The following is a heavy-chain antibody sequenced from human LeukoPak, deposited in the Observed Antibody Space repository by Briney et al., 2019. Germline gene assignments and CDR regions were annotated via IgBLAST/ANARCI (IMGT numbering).Heavy chain of an antibody. CDR1: GGSISSYY. J-gene: IGHJ4*02. D-gene: IGHD2-2*01. V-gene: IGHV4-59*12. Sequence: PSETLSLTCTVSGGSISSYYWSWIRQPPGKGLEWIGFIYYSGSTNYKPSLKSRVTISVDTSKNQFSLKLSSVTAADTAVYYCARLLRRGSPIFSCSSTSCYRVFDYWGQGTLVTVSS. CDR3: ARLLRRGSPIFSCSSTSCYRVFDY. CDR2: IYYSGST.